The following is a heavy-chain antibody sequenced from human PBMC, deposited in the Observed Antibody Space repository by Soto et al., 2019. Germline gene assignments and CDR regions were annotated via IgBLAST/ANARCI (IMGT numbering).Heavy chain of an antibody. CDR1: GFLFSVYW. CDR2: IKLDGSEK. Sequence: PGGSLRLSCAASGFLFSVYWMSWVRQAPGKGLEWVANIKLDGSEKYYVDSVKGRFTISRDNAKNSLYLQMNSLRAEDTAVYYCARVDTAMATNPNYYFDNWGQGTLVTVSS. D-gene: IGHD5-18*01. CDR3: ARVDTAMATNPNYYFDN. V-gene: IGHV3-7*04. J-gene: IGHJ4*02.